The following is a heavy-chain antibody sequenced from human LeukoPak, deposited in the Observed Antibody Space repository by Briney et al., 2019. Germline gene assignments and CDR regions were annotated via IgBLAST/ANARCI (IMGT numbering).Heavy chain of an antibody. V-gene: IGHV4-38-2*02. CDR1: GYSISSGYY. CDR3: ARDRYYYDSSGYYLFDY. D-gene: IGHD3-22*01. J-gene: IGHJ4*02. Sequence: SETLSLTCTVSGYSISSGYYWGWIQQPPGKGLEWIGSIYHSGSTYYNPSLKSRVTMSVDTSKNQFSLKLSSVTAADTAVYYCARDRYYYDSSGYYLFDYWGQGTLVTVSS. CDR2: IYHSGST.